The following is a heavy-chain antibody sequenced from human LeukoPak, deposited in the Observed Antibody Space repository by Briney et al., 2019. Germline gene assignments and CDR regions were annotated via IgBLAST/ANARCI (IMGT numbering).Heavy chain of an antibody. V-gene: IGHV4-61*02. J-gene: IGHJ4*02. CDR1: GGSISSGSYY. Sequence: SQPLSLTCTVSGGSISSGSYYWRWIRQPAGKGLEWIGRIYTSGSTNYNPSLKSRVTISVDTSKNQFPLKLSSVTAADTAVYYCARGSSSFVYWGQGTLVTVSS. CDR2: IYTSGST. CDR3: ARGSSSFVY. D-gene: IGHD6-13*01.